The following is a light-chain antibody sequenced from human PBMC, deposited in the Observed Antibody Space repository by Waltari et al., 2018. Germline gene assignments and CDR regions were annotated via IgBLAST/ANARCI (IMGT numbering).Light chain of an antibody. J-gene: IGLJ1*01. V-gene: IGLV2-14*01. Sequence: QSALTQPASVSGSPGQSITISCAGTSSDVGAYNFVSWYKQQPDKAPTLMIYDVTYRPSGVSNRFSGSKSGNTASLTISGLQAEDEADYYCNSYTSRGTHVFGTGTKVTVL. CDR1: SSDVGAYNF. CDR2: DVT. CDR3: NSYTSRGTHV.